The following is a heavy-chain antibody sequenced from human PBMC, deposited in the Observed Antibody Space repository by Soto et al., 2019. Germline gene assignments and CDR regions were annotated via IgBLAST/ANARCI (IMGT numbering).Heavy chain of an antibody. CDR1: GFSFGTYV. D-gene: IGHD3-22*01. CDR3: AMTRLYDTGTNDYHRDALDI. J-gene: IGHJ3*02. CDR2: ISGSGGRV. V-gene: IGHV3-23*01. Sequence: EVQLLESGGGMVEPSGSLKLSCAASGFSFGTYVMNWVRQAPGKGLEWVSGISGSGGRVYSADSVKGRFTISRDKSRNTLYLQMNSLRAEDTAIYYCAMTRLYDTGTNDYHRDALDIWGQGTQVTVSS.